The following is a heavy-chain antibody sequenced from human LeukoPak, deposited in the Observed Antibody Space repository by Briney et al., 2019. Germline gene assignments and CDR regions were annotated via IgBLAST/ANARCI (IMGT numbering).Heavy chain of an antibody. Sequence: PSETLSLTCTVSGGAINSGSYHWSWIRQPAGKGLEWIGRIHTSGSTNYNPSLNSRVTISLDTSKNQFSLNLSSVTAADTAVYYCARGGSYSDFGSWGQGTLVTVSS. CDR3: ARGGSYSDFGS. V-gene: IGHV4-61*02. CDR2: IHTSGST. CDR1: GGAINSGSYH. J-gene: IGHJ4*02. D-gene: IGHD1-26*01.